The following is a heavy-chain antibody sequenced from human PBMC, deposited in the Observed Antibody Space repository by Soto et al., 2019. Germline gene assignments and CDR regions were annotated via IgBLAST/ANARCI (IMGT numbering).Heavy chain of an antibody. V-gene: IGHV3-23*01. CDR3: ARQIGGPQKGYYFDY. CDR1: GFTFSTYA. CDR2: IGSGAGTT. Sequence: GGSLRLSCAASGFTFSTYAMTWVRQAPGKGLEWVSTIGSGAGTTFFADSVKGRFTTSRDNSKNTLDLQMDSLRAEDTAIYYCARQIGGPQKGYYFDYWGQGTLVTVSS. J-gene: IGHJ4*02. D-gene: IGHD2-15*01.